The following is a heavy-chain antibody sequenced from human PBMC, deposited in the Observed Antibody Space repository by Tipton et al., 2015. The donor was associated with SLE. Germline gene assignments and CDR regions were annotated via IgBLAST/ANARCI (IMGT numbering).Heavy chain of an antibody. CDR1: GFTFSRYS. V-gene: IGHV3-21*03. CDR2: ISSSSSFI. J-gene: IGHJ5*02. D-gene: IGHD2/OR15-2a*01. CDR3: ARDRDRGTLDWFDP. Sequence: SLRLSCAASGFTFSRYSMNWVRQTPGQGLEWVSSISSSSSFIDYADSVKGRFTVSRDNAKNSLYLQMNSLRAEDTGVYYCARDRDRGTLDWFDPWGQGTLVTVSS.